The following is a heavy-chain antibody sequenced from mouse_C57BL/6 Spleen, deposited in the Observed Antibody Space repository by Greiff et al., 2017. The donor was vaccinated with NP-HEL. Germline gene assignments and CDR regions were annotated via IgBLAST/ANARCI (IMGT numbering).Heavy chain of an antibody. CDR2: ISRGGSYT. Sequence: EVKLVESGGDLVKPGGSLKLSCAASGFTFSSYGMSWVRQTPDQRLEWVATISRGGSYTYYPDSVKGRFTFSRDNAKNTLYLQMSSRKSEDTAKYYCARGGSEDFDYWGQGTTLTVSS. CDR3: ARGGSEDFDY. V-gene: IGHV5-6*02. J-gene: IGHJ2*01. CDR1: GFTFSSYG.